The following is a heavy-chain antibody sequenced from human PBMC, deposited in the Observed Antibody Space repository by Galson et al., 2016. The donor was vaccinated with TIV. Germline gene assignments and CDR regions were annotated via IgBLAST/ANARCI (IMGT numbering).Heavy chain of an antibody. CDR2: ISDDGNT. CDR1: GLSVSINY. CDR3: ARDRVVDATYYYYYYGMDV. J-gene: IGHJ6*02. D-gene: IGHD3-22*01. V-gene: IGHV3-66*02. Sequence: SLRLSCAASGLSVSINYMTWVRQAPGKGLEWVSLISDDGNTYYADSVKGRFTISRDNSKNTLYLQMNTLRVEDTAVYFCARDRVVDATYYYYYYGMDVWGQGTPVTVSS.